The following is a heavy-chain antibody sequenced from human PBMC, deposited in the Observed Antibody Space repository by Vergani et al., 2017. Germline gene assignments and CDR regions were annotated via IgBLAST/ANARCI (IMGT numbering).Heavy chain of an antibody. Sequence: VQLVESGGGVVQPGRSLRLSCAASGFTFSSYGMHWVRQAPGKGLEWVSLISGDGGSTYYADSVKGRFTISRDNSKNSLYLQMNSLRTEETALYYCAKEGSSSSGNYYYYYGMDVWGQGTTVTVSS. D-gene: IGHD6-6*01. J-gene: IGHJ6*02. CDR2: ISGDGGST. V-gene: IGHV3-43*02. CDR1: GFTFSSYG. CDR3: AKEGSSSSGNYYYYYGMDV.